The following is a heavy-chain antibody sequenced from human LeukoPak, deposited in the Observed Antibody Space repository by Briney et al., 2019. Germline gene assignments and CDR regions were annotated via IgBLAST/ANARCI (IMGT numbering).Heavy chain of an antibody. CDR1: GFTFDNYA. V-gene: IGHV3-23*01. CDR2: IGGSGDST. J-gene: IGHJ4*02. D-gene: IGHD3-10*01. CDR3: VKGYSYFTRGSHYDY. Sequence: PGGSLRLSCAASGFTFDNYAMSWVRQAPGKGLEWVSAIGGSGDSTYYTDSVKGRFTMSRGNSKNTLYLQMNSLRAEDTAVYYCVKGYSYFTRGSHYDYWGQGTLVAVSS.